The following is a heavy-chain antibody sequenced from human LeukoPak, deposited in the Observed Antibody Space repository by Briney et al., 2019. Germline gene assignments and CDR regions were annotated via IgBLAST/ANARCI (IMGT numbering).Heavy chain of an antibody. Sequence: PGGSLRLSCAASGFTFSSYSMNWVRQAPGKGLEWVSYISNTGSTIYYADSVRGRSTISRDNAKNSLYLQMNSLRAEDTAVYYCARGPYTSSNYFDYWGQGTLVTVSS. CDR2: ISNTGSTI. V-gene: IGHV3-48*01. D-gene: IGHD6-6*01. J-gene: IGHJ4*02. CDR1: GFTFSSYS. CDR3: ARGPYTSSNYFDY.